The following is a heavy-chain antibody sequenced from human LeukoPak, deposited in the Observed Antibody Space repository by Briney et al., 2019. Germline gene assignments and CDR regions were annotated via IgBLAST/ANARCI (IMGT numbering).Heavy chain of an antibody. CDR1: GFTFSSYA. CDR2: ISGSGGST. V-gene: IGHV3-23*01. Sequence: GGSLRLSCAASGFTFSSYAMSWVRQAPGEGLEWVSAISGSGGSTYYADSVKGRFTISRDNSKNTLYLQMNSLRAEDTAVYYCAKSMVRGVIRGGFDYWGQGTLVTVSS. J-gene: IGHJ4*02. CDR3: AKSMVRGVIRGGFDY. D-gene: IGHD3-10*01.